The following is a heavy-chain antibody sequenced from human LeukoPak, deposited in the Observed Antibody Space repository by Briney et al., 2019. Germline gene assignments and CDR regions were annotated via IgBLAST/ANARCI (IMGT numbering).Heavy chain of an antibody. Sequence: PGGSLRLSCSASGFTFSSYAMHWVRQAPGKGLEYVSAISSSGGSTYYADSVKGRFTISRDNSKNTVYLQMSNLRVEDTAVYYCVSFYETYWGRGTLVTVSS. V-gene: IGHV3-64D*06. D-gene: IGHD2/OR15-2a*01. J-gene: IGHJ4*02. CDR3: VSFYETY. CDR2: ISSSGGST. CDR1: GFTFSSYA.